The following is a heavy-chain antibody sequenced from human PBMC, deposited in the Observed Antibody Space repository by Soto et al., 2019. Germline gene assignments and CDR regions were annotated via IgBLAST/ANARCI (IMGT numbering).Heavy chain of an antibody. D-gene: IGHD6-13*01. CDR1: GGSISEKY. V-gene: IGHV4-4*07. CDR3: VASLAASGLNWLDP. Sequence: SETLSLTCIVSGGSISEKYWNWVRQPPGKGLEWIGLIFANGHADYNPSLKSRVTMSVDASKNQFSLRLTSMTAADTAVYYCVASLAASGLNWLDPWGRGTLVTSPQ. J-gene: IGHJ5*02. CDR2: IFANGHA.